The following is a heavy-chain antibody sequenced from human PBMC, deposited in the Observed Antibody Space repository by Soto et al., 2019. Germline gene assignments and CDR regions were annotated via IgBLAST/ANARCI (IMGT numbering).Heavy chain of an antibody. D-gene: IGHD7-27*01. CDR1: GDSITTYKW. Sequence: ASETLSLTCGVSGDSITTYKWWTWVRQTPGKGLEWIGEIYDSGNTRYNPSPKSRVTISKDTSKNELSLKLNSVTVADTAVYYCATCQLGEYYYAMDIWGQGTTVTVSS. CDR3: ATCQLGEYYYAMDI. V-gene: IGHV4-4*02. CDR2: IYDSGNT. J-gene: IGHJ6*02.